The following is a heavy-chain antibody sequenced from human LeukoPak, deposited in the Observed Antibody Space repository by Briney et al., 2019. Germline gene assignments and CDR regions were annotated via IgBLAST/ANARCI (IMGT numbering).Heavy chain of an antibody. D-gene: IGHD3-3*01. V-gene: IGHV4-61*02. CDR2: IYTSGST. CDR1: GGSISSGSYY. J-gene: IGHJ6*03. CDR3: ARGSRGYYDLWSGYYTDYYYYYYMDV. Sequence: SETLSLTCTVSGGSISSGSYYWGWIRQPAGKGLEWIGRIYTSGSTNYNPSLKSRVTISVDTSKNQFSLKLSSVTAADTAVYYCARGSRGYYDLWSGYYTDYYYYYYMDVWGKGTTVTVSS.